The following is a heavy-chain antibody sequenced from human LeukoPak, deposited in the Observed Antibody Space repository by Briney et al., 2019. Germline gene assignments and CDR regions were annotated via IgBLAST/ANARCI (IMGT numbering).Heavy chain of an antibody. CDR2: ISGSGGST. J-gene: IGHJ3*02. Sequence: PGGSLRLSCAASGFTFSSYAMSWVRQAPGKGLEWVSAISGSGGSTYYADPVKGRFTISRDNSKNTLYLQMNSLRAEDTAVYYCAKGVGYDILTGRPHAFDIWGQGTMVTVSS. V-gene: IGHV3-23*01. CDR1: GFTFSSYA. D-gene: IGHD3-9*01. CDR3: AKGVGYDILTGRPHAFDI.